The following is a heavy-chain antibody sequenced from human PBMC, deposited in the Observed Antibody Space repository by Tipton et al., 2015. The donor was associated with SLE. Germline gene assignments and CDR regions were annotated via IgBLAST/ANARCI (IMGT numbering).Heavy chain of an antibody. CDR1: GGSFSGYY. Sequence: TLSLTCAVYGGSFSGYYWSWICQPPGKGLEWNGEINLSGSTNYNPSLKSRVTISVATSKNQFSWRLSSVTAADTAVYYCPREGGIGIDYWGQGNLVTVSS. V-gene: IGHV4-34*01. CDR3: PREGGIGIDY. CDR2: INLSGST. J-gene: IGHJ4*02. D-gene: IGHD3-16*01.